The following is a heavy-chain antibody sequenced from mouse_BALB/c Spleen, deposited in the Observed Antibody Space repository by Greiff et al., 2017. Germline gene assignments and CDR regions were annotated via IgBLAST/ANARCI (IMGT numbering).Heavy chain of an antibody. D-gene: IGHD2-3*01. CDR2: IRLKSNNYAT. J-gene: IGHJ1*01. CDR1: GFTFSNYW. Sequence: EVNLVESGGGLVQPGGSMKLSCVASGFTFSNYWMNWVRQSPEKGLEWVAEIRLKSNNYATHYAESVKGRFTISRDDSKSSVYLQMNNLRAEDTGIYYCTRDGYYWYFDVWGAGTTVTVSS. CDR3: TRDGYYWYFDV. V-gene: IGHV6-6*02.